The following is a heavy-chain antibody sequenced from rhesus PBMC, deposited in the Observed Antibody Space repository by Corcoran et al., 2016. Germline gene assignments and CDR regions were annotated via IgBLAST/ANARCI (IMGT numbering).Heavy chain of an antibody. CDR3: AGPYSSGWSFFDY. CDR1: GGSISSSY. D-gene: IGHD6S26*01. CDR2: IYGSGSST. J-gene: IGHJ4*01. V-gene: IGHV4-169*01. Sequence: QLQLQESGPGLVKPSETLSVTCAVSGGSISSSYWSWIRQAPGKGLEWNVYIYGSGSSTNYNPSLKSRVTLTEDTSKNQLSLKLSSVTAADTAVYYCAGPYSSGWSFFDYWGQGVLVTVSS.